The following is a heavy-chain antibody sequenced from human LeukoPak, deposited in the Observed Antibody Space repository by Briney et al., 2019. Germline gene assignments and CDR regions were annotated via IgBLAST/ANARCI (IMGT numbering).Heavy chain of an antibody. CDR3: ARGDSSSWYGYFQH. V-gene: IGHV3-74*01. CDR2: INGDGSVT. CDR1: GLRFSTYW. J-gene: IGHJ1*01. D-gene: IGHD6-13*01. Sequence: GGSLRLSCAASGLRFSTYWMHWVRQAPGKGLVWVAHINGDGSVTSYADAMKGRFTISRDNSKNTLYLQMNSLRAEDTAVYYCARGDSSSWYGYFQHWGQGTLVTVSS.